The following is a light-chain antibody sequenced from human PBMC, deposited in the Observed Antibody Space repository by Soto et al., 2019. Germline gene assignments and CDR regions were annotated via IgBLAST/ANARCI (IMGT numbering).Light chain of an antibody. V-gene: IGKV1-39*01. CDR2: AAS. Sequence: DIQMTQSPSSLSASVGDRVTITCRASQSITNYLNWYQQRPGKAPQLLIYAASNLQSGVPSRFSGSGSGTDFTLTISSLQPEDVASYYCQHTYSTPVTFGGGTKVEIK. CDR1: QSITNY. J-gene: IGKJ4*01. CDR3: QHTYSTPVT.